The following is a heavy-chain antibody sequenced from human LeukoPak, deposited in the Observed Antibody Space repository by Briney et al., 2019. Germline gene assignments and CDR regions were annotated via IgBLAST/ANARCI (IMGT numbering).Heavy chain of an antibody. D-gene: IGHD3/OR15-3a*01. Sequence: PSETLSLTCAVSGGSFSGYYWSWIRQPPGEGLEWIGEIYPSGATNYNPSLKSRVTISADTSKSQFSLRLSSVTAADTAVYYCAGYRLWFQNDHWGQGTLVTVSS. CDR1: GGSFSGYY. CDR2: IYPSGAT. V-gene: IGHV4-34*01. CDR3: AGYRLWFQNDH. J-gene: IGHJ4*02.